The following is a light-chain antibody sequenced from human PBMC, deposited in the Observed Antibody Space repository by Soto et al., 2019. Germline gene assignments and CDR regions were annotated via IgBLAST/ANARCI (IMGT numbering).Light chain of an antibody. CDR2: LGS. CDR3: MQALQTPPT. Sequence: DIVMTQSPLSLPVTPGEPASISCRSSQSLLKSTGYNYLDWYLQKPGQSPQLLIYLGSNRASGVPDRFSGSGSGTDCTLKISRVEAEDVGVYYCMQALQTPPTVGQGTKVEIK. J-gene: IGKJ1*01. CDR1: QSLLKSTGYNY. V-gene: IGKV2-28*01.